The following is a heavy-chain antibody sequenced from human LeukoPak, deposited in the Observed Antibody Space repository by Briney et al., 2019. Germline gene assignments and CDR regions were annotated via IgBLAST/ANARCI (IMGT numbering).Heavy chain of an antibody. D-gene: IGHD3-16*01. J-gene: IGHJ4*02. CDR2: IYHSGST. CDR3: ARGYLRGGTVDY. V-gene: IGHV4-39*07. Sequence: SETLSLTCTVSGGSISSSSYYWGWVRQPPGKGLEWIGEIYHSGSTNYNPSLKSRVTISVDKSKNQFSLKLSSVTAADAAVYYCARGYLRGGTVDYWGQGTLVTVSS. CDR1: GGSISSSSYY.